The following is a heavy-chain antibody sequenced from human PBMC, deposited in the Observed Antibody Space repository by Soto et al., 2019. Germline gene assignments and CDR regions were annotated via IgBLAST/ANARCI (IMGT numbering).Heavy chain of an antibody. J-gene: IGHJ4*02. D-gene: IGHD2-15*01. CDR3: ARDIGICGDSDY. Sequence: EVQLVESGGGLVQPGGSLRLSCAASGFTFSDHYVDWVRQAPGKGLEWVGRSRNKANSYTTEYAASVKGRFTISRDDSKNSLYLQMNSLKTEDTAVYYCARDIGICGDSDYWGQGTLVTVSS. CDR2: SRNKANSYTT. CDR1: GFTFSDHY. V-gene: IGHV3-72*01.